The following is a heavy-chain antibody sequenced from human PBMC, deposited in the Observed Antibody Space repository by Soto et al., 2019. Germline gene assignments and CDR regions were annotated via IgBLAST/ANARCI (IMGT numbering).Heavy chain of an antibody. V-gene: IGHV4-39*02. J-gene: IGHJ5*02. Sequence: SETLALSCSFSGGSINYKSYDWGWIRQPPGKGLEWVGGIFYTGTTYYSPSLKDRVTISVDTSKNSFSLNLTSVTAADTAVYFCARLVVVAPVANAWGQGTMVTVSS. CDR1: GGSINYKSYD. D-gene: IGHD2-2*01. CDR2: IFYTGTT. CDR3: ARLVVVAPVANA.